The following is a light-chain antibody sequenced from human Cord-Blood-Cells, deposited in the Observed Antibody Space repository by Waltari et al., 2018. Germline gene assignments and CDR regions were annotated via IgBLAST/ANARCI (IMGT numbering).Light chain of an antibody. V-gene: IGKV1-39*01. Sequence: DIQMTQSPSSLSASVGDRVTITCQASQSISSYLNWYQQKPGKAPKLLIYAASSLQSGVPSRFSGSGSGTDFTPTISSLQPEDFATYYCQQSYSTPWTFGQGTKVEIK. J-gene: IGKJ1*01. CDR2: AAS. CDR3: QQSYSTPWT. CDR1: QSISSY.